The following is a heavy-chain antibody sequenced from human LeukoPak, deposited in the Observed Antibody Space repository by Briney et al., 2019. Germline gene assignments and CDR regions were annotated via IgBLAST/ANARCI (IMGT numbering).Heavy chain of an antibody. V-gene: IGHV1-18*01. CDR3: ARDRVIGGSRGWFDP. Sequence: ASVKVSCKASGYTFTSYGISWVRQAPGQGLEWMGWISAYNGNTNYAQKLQGRVTMTTDTSTSTAYMELRSLRSDDTAVYYCARDRVIGGSRGWFDPWGQGTLVTVSS. J-gene: IGHJ5*02. D-gene: IGHD1-26*01. CDR1: GYTFTSYG. CDR2: ISAYNGNT.